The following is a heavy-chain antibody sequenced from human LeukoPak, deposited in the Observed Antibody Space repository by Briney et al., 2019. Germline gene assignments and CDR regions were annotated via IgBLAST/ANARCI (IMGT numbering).Heavy chain of an antibody. V-gene: IGHV3-23*01. CDR2: ISGSGGST. Sequence: GGSLRLSCAASGFTFSGYAMSWVRQAPGKGLEWVSAISGSGGSTYYADSVKGRFTISRDNSKSTLYLQMNSLRAEDTAVYYCAKGYDFWSGYYNFFDYWGQGTLVTVSS. D-gene: IGHD3-3*01. CDR3: AKGYDFWSGYYNFFDY. J-gene: IGHJ4*02. CDR1: GFTFSGYA.